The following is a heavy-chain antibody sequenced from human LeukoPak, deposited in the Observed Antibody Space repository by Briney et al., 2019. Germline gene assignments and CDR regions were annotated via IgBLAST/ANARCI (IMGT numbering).Heavy chain of an antibody. J-gene: IGHJ4*02. V-gene: IGHV3-15*01. CDR3: TTDLGLTMIRGVIVY. CDR1: GFTFTNAW. D-gene: IGHD3-10*01. Sequence: AGGSLRLSCAASGFTFTNAWMTWVRQAPGKGLGWVGRIKSKGDGETTDYAAPVKGRFSMSRDDSKATMYLQMYSLEAEDTAVYHCTTDLGLTMIRGVIVYWGQGALVTVSS. CDR2: IKSKGDGETT.